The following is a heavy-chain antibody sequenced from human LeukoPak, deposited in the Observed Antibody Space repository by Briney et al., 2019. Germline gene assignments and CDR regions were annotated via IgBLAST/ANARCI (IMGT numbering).Heavy chain of an antibody. J-gene: IGHJ4*02. CDR3: AKDIFSSVGTPDY. CDR1: GFMFKSYP. V-gene: IGHV3-23*01. Sequence: GGSLRLSCAASGFMFKSYPMSWVRQAPGKGLEWLSGITGRGDDTKYADSVKGRFIISRDNSKNTVHLHLNGLTVEDAAVYYCAKDIFSSVGTPDYWGQGTRVTVSS. CDR2: ITGRGDDT. D-gene: IGHD3-3*02.